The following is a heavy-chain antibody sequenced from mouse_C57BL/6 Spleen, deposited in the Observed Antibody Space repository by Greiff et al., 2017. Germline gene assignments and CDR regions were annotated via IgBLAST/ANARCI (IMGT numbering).Heavy chain of an antibody. V-gene: IGHV2-6*01. D-gene: IGHD2-5*01. J-gene: IGHJ3*01. CDR1: GFSLTSYG. Sequence: QVQLQQSGPGLVAPSQSLSITCTVSGFSLTSYGVDWVRQSPGKGLEWLGVIWGVGSTNYNSALKSRLSISKDNSKSQVFLKMNSLQTDDTAMYYCASESKGGFAYWGQGTLVTVSA. CDR3: ASESKGGFAY. CDR2: IWGVGST.